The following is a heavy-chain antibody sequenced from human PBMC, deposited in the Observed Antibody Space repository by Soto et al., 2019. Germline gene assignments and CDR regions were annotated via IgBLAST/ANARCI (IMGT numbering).Heavy chain of an antibody. J-gene: IGHJ5*02. V-gene: IGHV4-61*01. D-gene: IGHD2-2*01. Sequence: PSETLSLTCTVSGGCVSSGSYYWSWIRQPPGKGLEWIGYIYYSGSTNYNPSLKSRVTISVDTSKNQFSLKLSSVTAADTAVYYCARVVVPAAMGFFGNWFDPWGQGTLVTVSS. CDR1: GGCVSSGSYY. CDR3: ARVVVPAAMGFFGNWFDP. CDR2: IYYSGST.